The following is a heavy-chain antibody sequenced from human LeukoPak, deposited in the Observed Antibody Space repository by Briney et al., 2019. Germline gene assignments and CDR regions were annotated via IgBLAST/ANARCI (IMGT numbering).Heavy chain of an antibody. CDR3: ARDSLRGRGLIDY. Sequence: SETLSLTCVVSNYSISSGYFWGWIRQPPGKGLEWIGTTYRSGGTYYNPSLRSRVTLSLDTSNNKFFLNLRSLTAADTAVYFCARDSLRGRGLIDYWGPGTLVTVSS. V-gene: IGHV4-38-2*02. CDR2: TYRSGGT. J-gene: IGHJ4*02. D-gene: IGHD3-10*01. CDR1: NYSISSGYF.